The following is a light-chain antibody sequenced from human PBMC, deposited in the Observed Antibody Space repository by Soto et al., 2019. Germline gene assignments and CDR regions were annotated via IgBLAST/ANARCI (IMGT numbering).Light chain of an antibody. CDR3: QQRSNWLT. CDR2: DAS. J-gene: IGKJ4*01. V-gene: IGKV3-11*01. CDR1: QSVSSY. Sequence: ETVLTQSPATLSLSPEERATLSFRASQSVSSYLAWYQQKPGQAPRLLIYDASNWATGIPARFSGSGSGTDFTLTISSLEPADFAVYYCQQRSNWLTFGGGTKVDIK.